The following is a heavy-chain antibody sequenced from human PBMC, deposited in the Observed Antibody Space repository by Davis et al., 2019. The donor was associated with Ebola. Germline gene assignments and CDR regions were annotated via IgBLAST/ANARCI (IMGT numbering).Heavy chain of an antibody. CDR2: IWYDGSNK. CDR3: ASREYSSGWYEFDY. J-gene: IGHJ4*02. D-gene: IGHD6-19*01. CDR1: GFTFSSYG. V-gene: IGHV3-33*01. Sequence: GESLKISCAASGFTFSSYGMHWVRQAPGKGLEWVAVIWYDGSNKYYADSVKGRFTISRDNSKNTLYLQMNSLRAEDTAVYYCASREYSSGWYEFDYWGQGTLVTVSS.